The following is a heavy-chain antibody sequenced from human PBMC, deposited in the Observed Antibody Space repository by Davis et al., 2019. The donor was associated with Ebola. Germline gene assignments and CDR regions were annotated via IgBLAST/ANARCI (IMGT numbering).Heavy chain of an antibody. CDR1: GYSFTSYG. V-gene: IGHV1-18*01. CDR2: ISAYNGNT. J-gene: IGHJ6*02. CDR3: ARGGYCSGGSCLRYYYYYGMDV. Sequence: ASVKVSCKGSGYSFTSYGISWVRQAPGQGLEWMGWISAYNGNTNYAQKLQGRVTMTTDTSTSTAYMELSSLRSEDTAVYYCARGGYCSGGSCLRYYYYYGMDVWGQGTTVTVSS. D-gene: IGHD2-15*01.